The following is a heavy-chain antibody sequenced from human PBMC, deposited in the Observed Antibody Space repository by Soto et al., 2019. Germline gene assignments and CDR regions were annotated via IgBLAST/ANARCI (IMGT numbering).Heavy chain of an antibody. CDR2: IIPIFGTA. V-gene: IGHV1-69*13. J-gene: IGHJ4*02. Sequence: SVKVSCKASGGTFSSYAISWVRQAPGQGLEWMGGIIPIFGTANYAQKFQGRVTITADESTSTAYMELSSLRSEDTAVYYCASGPYYDILTGYLAQGYWGQGTLVTVSS. CDR3: ASGPYYDILTGYLAQGY. D-gene: IGHD3-9*01. CDR1: GGTFSSYA.